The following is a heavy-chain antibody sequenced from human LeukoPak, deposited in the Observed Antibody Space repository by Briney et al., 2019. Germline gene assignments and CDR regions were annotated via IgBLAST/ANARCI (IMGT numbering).Heavy chain of an antibody. Sequence: SETLSLTCAVYGGSFSGYYWSWIRQPPGKGPEWIGEINHSGSTNYNPSLKSRVTISVDTSKKQFSLKLSSVTAADTAVYYCARDPYSSSPWSGYWGQGTLVTVSS. D-gene: IGHD6-6*01. J-gene: IGHJ4*02. CDR2: INHSGST. CDR3: ARDPYSSSPWSGY. V-gene: IGHV4-34*01. CDR1: GGSFSGYY.